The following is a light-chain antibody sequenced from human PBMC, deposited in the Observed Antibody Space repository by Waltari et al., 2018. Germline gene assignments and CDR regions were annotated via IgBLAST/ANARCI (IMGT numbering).Light chain of an antibody. J-gene: IGLJ2*01. Sequence: QSALTQPASVSGSPGQSITISCTGSSTDLGSSTLVSWYPPHPGKAPKLIIPEATERPPGISHRFFGSKSGNTASLTISTLQAEDEADYYCFSYADGRSLVFGGGTKLTVL. CDR2: EAT. CDR1: STDLGSSTL. CDR3: FSYADGRSLV. V-gene: IGLV2-23*01.